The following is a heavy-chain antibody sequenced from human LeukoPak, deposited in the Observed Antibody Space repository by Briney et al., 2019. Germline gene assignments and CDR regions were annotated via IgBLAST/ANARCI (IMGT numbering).Heavy chain of an antibody. J-gene: IGHJ3*02. CDR2: ISSSSSYI. V-gene: IGHV3-21*01. CDR1: GFTFSSYS. Sequence: GGSLRLSCAASGFTFSSYSMNWVRQAPGKGLEWVSSISSSSSYIYYADSVKGRFTISRDNAKNSLYLQMNSLRAEDTAVYYCARDLMLRLSDIWGQGTMVTVFS. D-gene: IGHD3-16*01. CDR3: ARDLMLRLSDI.